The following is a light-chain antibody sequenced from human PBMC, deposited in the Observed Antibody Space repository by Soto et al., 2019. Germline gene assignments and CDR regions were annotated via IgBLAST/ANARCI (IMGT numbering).Light chain of an antibody. CDR3: QQYNDNWT. Sequence: DIQMTQSPSTLSASVGDRGTITCRASQSISSWLAWYQQKPGTAPNLLIYKASTLQSGVPSGFSGSGSGTEFTLTISSLQPDDSATYYCQQYNDNWTFGQGTKVEIK. CDR1: QSISSW. CDR2: KAS. J-gene: IGKJ1*01. V-gene: IGKV1-5*03.